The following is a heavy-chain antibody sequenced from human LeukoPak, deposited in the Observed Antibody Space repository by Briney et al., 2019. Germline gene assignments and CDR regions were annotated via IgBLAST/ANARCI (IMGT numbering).Heavy chain of an antibody. J-gene: IGHJ4*02. CDR3: ARGSTLREPRSPLDY. Sequence: SETLSLTCTVSGVSISTYYWSWIRQPPGKGLEWVGNIYYSGSTNYYPSLKSRVTISVDTSKNHFSLILSSVTAADTAVYYCARGSTLREPRSPLDYWGQGTLVTVSS. V-gene: IGHV4-59*01. D-gene: IGHD1-26*01. CDR2: IYYSGST. CDR1: GVSISTYY.